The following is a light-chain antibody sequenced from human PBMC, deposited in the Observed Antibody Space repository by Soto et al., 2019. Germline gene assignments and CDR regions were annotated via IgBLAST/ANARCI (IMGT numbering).Light chain of an antibody. CDR1: QSVSRSY. V-gene: IGKV3-20*01. CDR3: QQYGSMTWT. J-gene: IGKJ1*01. CDR2: GAS. Sequence: EIVLTQSPAILSLSPGERATLSCRASQSVSRSYLAWYQQKPGQAPRLLIYGASTRATGIPDRISGSGSGTDFTLTISRLEPEDFAVFYCQQYGSMTWTFGQGTKVDIK.